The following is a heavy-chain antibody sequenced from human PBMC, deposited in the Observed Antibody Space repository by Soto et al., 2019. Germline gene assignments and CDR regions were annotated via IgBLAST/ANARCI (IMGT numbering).Heavy chain of an antibody. V-gene: IGHV3-30*03. CDR3: XXXXXDTAMTFDY. D-gene: IGHD5-18*01. J-gene: IGHJ4*02. CDR2: XXXXXXXX. CDR1: GFIFRSHG. Sequence: QVQLVESGGGVVQPGKSLRLSCAVSGFIFRSHGMHWVRQAPGKGLEWXXXXXXXXXXXYYADSVKGRFTLSRDNSKXXXXXXXXXXXXXXXXXXXXXXXXXDTAMTFDYWGQGTLVIVSS.